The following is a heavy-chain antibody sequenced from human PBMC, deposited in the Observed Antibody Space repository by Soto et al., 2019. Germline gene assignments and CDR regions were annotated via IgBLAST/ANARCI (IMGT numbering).Heavy chain of an antibody. J-gene: IGHJ6*02. Sequence: SVKVSCKASGGPFSTYAISWVRQAPGQGLEWMRGIIPIFGTVSHAQKFQGRVTITADKFTSTAYMELSSLRSEDTAVYYCARDRVGIAVVGHYYYYGMDVWGQGTTVTVSS. CDR1: GGPFSTYA. CDR3: ARDRVGIAVVGHYYYYGMDV. D-gene: IGHD6-13*01. CDR2: IIPIFGTV. V-gene: IGHV1-69*06.